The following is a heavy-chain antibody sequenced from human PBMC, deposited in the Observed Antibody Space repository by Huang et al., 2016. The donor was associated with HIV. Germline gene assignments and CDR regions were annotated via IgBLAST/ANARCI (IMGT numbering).Heavy chain of an antibody. D-gene: IGHD3-9*01. CDR2: IYWDDDK. J-gene: IGHJ4*02. CDR1: GFSLSTGGVG. Sequence: QITLKESGPTLVKPTQTLTLTCTFSGFSLSTGGVGVGLLRQPPGKALEWLAVIYWDDDKRYSTSLKSRLTSTKDTSKNQVVLTMTNMDPVDTATYYCAHTDITEANYDILTGYWDYWGQGTLVTVSS. V-gene: IGHV2-5*02. CDR3: AHTDITEANYDILTGYWDY.